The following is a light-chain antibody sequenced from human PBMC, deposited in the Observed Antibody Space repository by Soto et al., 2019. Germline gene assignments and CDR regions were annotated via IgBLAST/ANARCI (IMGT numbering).Light chain of an antibody. CDR3: TSYVGSDIWV. J-gene: IGLJ3*02. Sequence: SVLTQPPSASGSPGQSVTISCTGTSSDIGAYNYVSWYQQYPGKAPKLMIYEVSKRPSGVPDRFSGSKSGNTASLTVSGLQAEDEADYYCTSYVGSDIWVFGGGTKLTVL. CDR2: EVS. CDR1: SSDIGAYNY. V-gene: IGLV2-8*01.